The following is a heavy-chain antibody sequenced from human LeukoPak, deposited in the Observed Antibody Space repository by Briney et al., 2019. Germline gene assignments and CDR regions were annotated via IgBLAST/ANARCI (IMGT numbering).Heavy chain of an antibody. V-gene: IGHV3-30*18. J-gene: IGHJ4*02. D-gene: IGHD6-13*01. CDR1: GFTFSSYG. Sequence: GGSLRLSFAASGFTFSSYGMHWVRQAPGKGLEWVAVISYDGSNKYYADSVKGRFTISRDNSKNTLYLQMNSLRAEDTAVYYCAKDLTAAAPHYWGQGTLVTVSS. CDR2: ISYDGSNK. CDR3: AKDLTAAAPHY.